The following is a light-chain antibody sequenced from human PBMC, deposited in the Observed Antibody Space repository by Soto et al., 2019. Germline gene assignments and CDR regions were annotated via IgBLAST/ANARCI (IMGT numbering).Light chain of an antibody. CDR3: QLYGASPT. Sequence: EIVLTQSPGTLSLSPGERATLSCRASQTLKNVFLAWLQQKPGQSPRLLTYNIFTRSAGVPDRISASGSGTDFTLTISRLEPDEFSVYYCQLYGASPTFGGGTKVEMK. CDR2: NIF. CDR1: QTLKNVF. J-gene: IGKJ4*01. V-gene: IGKV3-20*01.